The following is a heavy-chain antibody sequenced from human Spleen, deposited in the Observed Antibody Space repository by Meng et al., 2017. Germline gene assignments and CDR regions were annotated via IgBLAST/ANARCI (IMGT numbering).Heavy chain of an antibody. V-gene: IGHV4-39*01. CDR3: VRSSGWVRTGFDP. CDR2: IGHSGIT. CDR1: GGSISTSGYY. D-gene: IGHD6-19*01. J-gene: IGHJ5*02. Sequence: QPQLQESGPGLVKPSEALSLTCSVSGGSISTSGYYWGWIRQPPGKGLEWIGSIGHSGITYYTPSLKSRVSVSIVTSKSQFSLKLTSVTAADTAVYYCVRSSGWVRTGFDPWGQGTLVTVSS.